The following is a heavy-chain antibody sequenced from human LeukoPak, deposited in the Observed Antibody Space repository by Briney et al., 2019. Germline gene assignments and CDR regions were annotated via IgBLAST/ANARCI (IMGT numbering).Heavy chain of an antibody. CDR3: ARARSSEGGDY. D-gene: IGHD6-19*01. CDR2: IYYSGST. V-gene: IGHV4-59*01. CDR1: GGSISSYY. Sequence: SETLSLTCTVSGGSISSYYWSWIRQPPGKGLEWIGYIYYSGSTNYNPSLKSRVTISVDTSKNQFSLKLSSVTAADTAVYYCARARSSEGGDYWGQGTLVTVSS. J-gene: IGHJ4*02.